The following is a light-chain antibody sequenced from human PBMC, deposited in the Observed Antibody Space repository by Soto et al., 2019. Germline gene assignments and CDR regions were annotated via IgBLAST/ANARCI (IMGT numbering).Light chain of an antibody. Sequence: DIQMTQSPSSLSASVGDRVTITCQASHDISMFLNWFQQKPRKAPKLLIFDASNLETGVPSRFSGSGSGTDYTLTITSLQPEDIGTYYCQQYENFPRTFGQGTRVEIK. J-gene: IGKJ1*01. CDR2: DAS. CDR1: HDISMF. CDR3: QQYENFPRT. V-gene: IGKV1-33*01.